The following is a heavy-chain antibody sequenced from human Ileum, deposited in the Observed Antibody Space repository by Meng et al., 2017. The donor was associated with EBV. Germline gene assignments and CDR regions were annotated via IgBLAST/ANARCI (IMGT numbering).Heavy chain of an antibody. CDR2: IYHSGGT. CDR1: GASITESNS. V-gene: IGHV4-4*02. J-gene: IGHJ4*02. D-gene: IGHD5-18*01. CDR3: ARWAFIYSYGFDH. Sequence: QLQDAGPGLVKPSGTLSLTCAVSGASITESNSWSWVRQPPGKGLEWIGEIYHSGGTNYNPSLKSRVTISVDKSKNQISLKLNSVTAADTAVYYCARWAFIYSYGFDHWGQGTLVTVSS.